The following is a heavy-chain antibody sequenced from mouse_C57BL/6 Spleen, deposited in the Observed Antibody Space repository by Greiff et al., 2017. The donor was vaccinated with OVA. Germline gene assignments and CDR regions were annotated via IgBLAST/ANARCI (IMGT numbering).Heavy chain of an antibody. CDR2: IDPSDSYT. D-gene: IGHD1-1*01. V-gene: IGHV1-69*01. CDR1: GYTFTSYW. J-gene: IGHJ4*01. Sequence: QVQLQQPGAELVMPGASVKLSCKASGYTFTSYWMHWVKQRPGQGLEWIGEIDPSDSYTNYNQKFKGKSTLTVDKSSSTAYMQLSSLTSEDSAVYYCAKGDYYGSSYDYAMDYWGQGTSVTVSS. CDR3: AKGDYYGSSYDYAMDY.